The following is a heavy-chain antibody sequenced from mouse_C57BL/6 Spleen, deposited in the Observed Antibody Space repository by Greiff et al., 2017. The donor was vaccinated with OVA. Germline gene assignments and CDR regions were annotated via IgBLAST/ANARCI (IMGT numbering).Heavy chain of an antibody. CDR1: GYTFTSYW. D-gene: IGHD1-1*01. V-gene: IGHV1-72*01. J-gene: IGHJ1*03. Sequence: QVHVKQPGAELVKPGASVKLSCKASGYTFTSYWMHWVKQRPGRGLEWIGRIDPNSGGTKYNEKFKSKATLTVDKPSSTAYMQLSSLTSEDSAVYYCARRGEDYYGSSWYFDVWGTGTTVTVSS. CDR2: IDPNSGGT. CDR3: ARRGEDYYGSSWYFDV.